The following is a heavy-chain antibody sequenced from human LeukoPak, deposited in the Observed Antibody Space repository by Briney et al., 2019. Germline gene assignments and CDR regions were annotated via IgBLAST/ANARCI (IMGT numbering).Heavy chain of an antibody. V-gene: IGHV3-66*01. CDR3: ARDGEFYYYYGMDV. Sequence: GGCLRLSCAASGFTVSSNYMSWVRQAPGKGLEWVSVIYSGGSTYYADSVKGRFTISRDNSKNTLYLQMNSLRAEDTAVYYCARDGEFYYYYGMDVWGQGTTVTVSS. CDR1: GFTVSSNY. CDR2: IYSGGST. J-gene: IGHJ6*02.